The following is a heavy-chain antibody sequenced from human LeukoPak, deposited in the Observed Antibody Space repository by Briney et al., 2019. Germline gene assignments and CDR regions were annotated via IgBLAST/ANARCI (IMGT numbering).Heavy chain of an antibody. Sequence: SETLSLTCTVSGGFIRDSGYYWGWIRQPPGKGLEWIGTVFYSGRTYYNWSLQSHFTIWVDTSKNQFSLRLSSVTPADTAIYYCARLSNDYGDYEGHYWGQGTLVTVSP. D-gene: IGHD4-17*01. V-gene: IGHV4-39*01. CDR2: VFYSGRT. J-gene: IGHJ4*02. CDR3: ARLSNDYGDYEGHY. CDR1: GGFIRDSGYY.